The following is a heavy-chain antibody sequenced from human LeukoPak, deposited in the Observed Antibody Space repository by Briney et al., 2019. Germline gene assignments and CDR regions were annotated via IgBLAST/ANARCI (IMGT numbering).Heavy chain of an antibody. D-gene: IGHD2-8*01. CDR1: GLTFSTYA. CDR3: ARSNGLRYFDR. J-gene: IGHJ4*02. Sequence: PGGSLRLSCTVSGLTFSTYAMNRVRQAPGKGLEWVSYISNSGSTMYYADSVKGRFTISRDNAKNSLYLQMNSLRPEDTAVYYCARSNGLRYFDRWGQGTLVTVSS. CDR2: ISNSGSTM. V-gene: IGHV3-48*04.